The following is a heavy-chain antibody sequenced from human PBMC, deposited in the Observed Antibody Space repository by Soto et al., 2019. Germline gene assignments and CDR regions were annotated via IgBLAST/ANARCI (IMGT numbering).Heavy chain of an antibody. D-gene: IGHD6-13*01. CDR1: GFTFSTYA. CDR2: ISSDGSSQ. CDR3: ARDSSSLDY. V-gene: IGHV3-30-3*01. Sequence: QVQLVESGGGVVQPGRSLRLSCAASGFTFSTYAMHWVRQAPGKGLEWMAVISSDGSSQYYADSVKGRFTISRDNSKNTLYLQMNRLRAEDTAVYYCARDSSSLDYWGQGTLVTVSS. J-gene: IGHJ4*02.